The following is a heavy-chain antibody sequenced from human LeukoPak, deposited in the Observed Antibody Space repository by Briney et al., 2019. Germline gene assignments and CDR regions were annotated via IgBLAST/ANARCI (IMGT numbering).Heavy chain of an antibody. J-gene: IGHJ4*02. Sequence: PSETLSLTCTVSGGSISSSSYYWGWIRQPPGKGLEWIGSIYYSGSTYYNPSLKSRVTISVDTSKNQFSLKLSSVTAADTAVYYCARKGLDDILTGYYRYWGQGTLVTVSS. CDR2: IYYSGST. CDR1: GGSISSSSYY. CDR3: ARKGLDDILTGYYRY. V-gene: IGHV4-39*01. D-gene: IGHD3-9*01.